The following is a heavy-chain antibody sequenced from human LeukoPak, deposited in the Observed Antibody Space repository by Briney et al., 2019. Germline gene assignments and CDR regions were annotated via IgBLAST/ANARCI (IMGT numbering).Heavy chain of an antibody. CDR3: VKKVVVGATSPYSDFQD. J-gene: IGHJ1*01. CDR1: GFTFSNYA. Sequence: PGGSLRLSCAASGFTFSNYAMSWVRQAPGKGLEWVSGISGSGGSTYYVDSVQGRFSISRDNSKNTLYLQMNSLRVEDTALYYCVKKVVVGATSPYSDFQDWGQGTLVTVSS. V-gene: IGHV3-23*01. CDR2: ISGSGGST. D-gene: IGHD1-26*01.